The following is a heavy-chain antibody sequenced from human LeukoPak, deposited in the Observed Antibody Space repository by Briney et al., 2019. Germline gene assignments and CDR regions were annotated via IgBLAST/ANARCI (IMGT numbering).Heavy chain of an antibody. CDR2: IYCSGST. Sequence: SETLSLTCTVSGGSISSSNYYWGWIRRPPGKGLEWIGSIYCSGSTYYNPSLKSRVTVSVDTSKNQFSLKLSSVTAADTAVYYCVRGSTLRHYQYWGQGTLVTVSS. J-gene: IGHJ4*02. V-gene: IGHV4-39*01. D-gene: IGHD3-16*01. CDR3: VRGSTLRHYQY. CDR1: GGSISSSNYY.